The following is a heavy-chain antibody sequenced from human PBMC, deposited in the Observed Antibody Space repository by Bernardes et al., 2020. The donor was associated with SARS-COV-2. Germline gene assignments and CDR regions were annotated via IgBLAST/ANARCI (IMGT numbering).Heavy chain of an antibody. CDR2: IKHAGNEK. J-gene: IGHJ4*02. CDR1: GFTFSSYW. V-gene: IGHV3-7*01. CDR3: ARDCGSDTVLMPAAWPGDC. Sequence: GGSLRLSCAASGFTFSSYWMTWVRQAPGKGLEWVANIKHAGNEKYYVDSVKGRFTISRDNAKNSLYLQMDGLRAEDTAAYYCARDCGSDTVLMPAAWPGDCWGQGTRVTVSS. D-gene: IGHD2-8*01.